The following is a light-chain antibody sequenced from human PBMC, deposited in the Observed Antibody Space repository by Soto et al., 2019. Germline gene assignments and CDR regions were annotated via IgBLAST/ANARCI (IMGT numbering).Light chain of an antibody. Sequence: QYALTQPASVSGSPGQSITISCTGTSYHVGAYNYVSWYQQHPGKAPKLMIFEVSDRPSGVSNRFSGSKSGNTASLTISGLQAEDEADYYCSSYTSSNTLVFGGGTKLTAL. CDR3: SSYTSSNTLV. V-gene: IGLV2-14*01. J-gene: IGLJ2*01. CDR1: SYHVGAYNY. CDR2: EVS.